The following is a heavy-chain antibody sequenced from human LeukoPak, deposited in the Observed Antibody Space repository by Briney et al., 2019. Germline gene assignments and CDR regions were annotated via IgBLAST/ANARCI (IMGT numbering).Heavy chain of an antibody. CDR2: MYYSGIT. D-gene: IGHD3-10*01. J-gene: IGHJ3*02. CDR1: GDSITSSTYY. Sequence: SETLSLTCSVSGDSITSSTYYWGWIRQPPGRGLEWIGSMYYSGITYYNPSLKSRVTISVDTSKNQFSLKLSSVTAADTAVYYCARVISIMVRGVPGAFDIWGQGTMVTVSS. CDR3: ARVISIMVRGVPGAFDI. V-gene: IGHV4-39*07.